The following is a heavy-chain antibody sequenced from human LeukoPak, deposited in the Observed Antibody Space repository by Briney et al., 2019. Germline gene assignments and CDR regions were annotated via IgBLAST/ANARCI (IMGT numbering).Heavy chain of an antibody. CDR3: ARDNRYDSSGYSYDY. CDR2: IIPIFGTA. CDR1: GGTFSSYA. D-gene: IGHD3-22*01. Sequence: ASVNVSCKASGGTFSSYAISWVRQAPGQGLEWMGGIIPIFGTANYAQKFQGRVTITADKSTSTAYMELSSLRSEDTAVYYCARDNRYDSSGYSYDYWGQGTLVTVSS. J-gene: IGHJ4*02. V-gene: IGHV1-69*06.